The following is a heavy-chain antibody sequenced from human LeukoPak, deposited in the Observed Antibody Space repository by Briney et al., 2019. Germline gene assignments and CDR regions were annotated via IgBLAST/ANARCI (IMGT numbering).Heavy chain of an antibody. CDR2: IYYSGST. V-gene: IGHV4-59*12. Sequence: PSETLSLTCTVSGGSISSYYWSWIRQPPGKGLEWIGYIYYSGSTYYNPSLKSRVTISVDTSKNQFSLKLSSVTAADTAVYYCARGGCSGGSCYTRKVDWFDPWGQGTLVTVSS. D-gene: IGHD2-15*01. J-gene: IGHJ5*02. CDR3: ARGGCSGGSCYTRKVDWFDP. CDR1: GGSISSYY.